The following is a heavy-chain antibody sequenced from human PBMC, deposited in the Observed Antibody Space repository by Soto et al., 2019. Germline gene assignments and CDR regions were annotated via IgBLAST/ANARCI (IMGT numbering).Heavy chain of an antibody. D-gene: IGHD3-3*01. CDR1: GGSFSGYY. CDR3: ASVPDFWSGYFFY. Sequence: QVQLQQWGAGLLKPSETLSLTCAVYGGSFSGYYWSWIRQPPGKGLEWIGEINHSGSTNYNPSLKSRVTISVDTSKNQFSLRLISVTAADTAVYYCASVPDFWSGYFFYWGQGTLVTVSS. J-gene: IGHJ4*02. CDR2: INHSGST. V-gene: IGHV4-34*01.